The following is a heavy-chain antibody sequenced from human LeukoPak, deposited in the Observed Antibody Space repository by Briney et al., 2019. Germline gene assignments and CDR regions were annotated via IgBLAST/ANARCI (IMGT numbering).Heavy chain of an antibody. J-gene: IGHJ5*02. D-gene: IGHD3-10*01. CDR3: ASLWFGELAPFDP. CDR2: INSGNGDT. Sequence: GASVKVSCTASGYIFSDYAMHWVRQAPGQSLEWMGWINSGNGDTIYSQKFQDRLTISRNTSATTVYMELSSLRSEDTAVYYCASLWFGELAPFDPWGQGTLVTVSS. CDR1: GYIFSDYA. V-gene: IGHV1-3*01.